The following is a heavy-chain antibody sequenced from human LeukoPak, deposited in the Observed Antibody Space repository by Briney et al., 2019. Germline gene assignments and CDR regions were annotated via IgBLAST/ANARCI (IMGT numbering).Heavy chain of an antibody. J-gene: IGHJ4*02. Sequence: ASVKVSCKASGGTFSSYAISWVRQAPGQGLEWMGWINAGNGNTKYSQKFQGRVTITRDTSASTAYMELSSLRSEDTAVYYCARDGYSSGWGPLSPFDYWGQGTLVTVSS. D-gene: IGHD6-19*01. V-gene: IGHV1-3*01. CDR1: GGTFSSYA. CDR3: ARDGYSSGWGPLSPFDY. CDR2: INAGNGNT.